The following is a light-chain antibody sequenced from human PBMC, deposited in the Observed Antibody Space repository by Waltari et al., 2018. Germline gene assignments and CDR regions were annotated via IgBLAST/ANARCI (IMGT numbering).Light chain of an antibody. CDR1: QSIGRY. CDR2: EAS. CDR3: QNHERLPAT. Sequence: EIMLTQSPGTLSLSPGARATLPCRASQSIGRYLVWYQQKPGQAPRLLMYEASRRATGIPDRFSGSGSGTDFSLTISRLEPEDFAVYYCQNHERLPATFGQGTKVELK. V-gene: IGKV3-20*01. J-gene: IGKJ1*01.